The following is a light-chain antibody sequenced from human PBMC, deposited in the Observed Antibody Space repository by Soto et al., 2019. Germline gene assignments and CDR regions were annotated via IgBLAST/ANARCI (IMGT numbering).Light chain of an antibody. Sequence: DIQMTQSPASLSASVLDRVTISCLASQSICRNLNWYQQKPGKAPTLLMFTSSNLQSGVPSRFSGSGSGTDFILTISSLQPEDFATYYCQQSYSTPPTFGQGTKVDIK. CDR1: QSICRN. V-gene: IGKV1-39*01. J-gene: IGKJ1*01. CDR2: TSS. CDR3: QQSYSTPPT.